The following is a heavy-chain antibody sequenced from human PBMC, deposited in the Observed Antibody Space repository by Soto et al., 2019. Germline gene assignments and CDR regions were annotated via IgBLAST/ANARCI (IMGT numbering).Heavy chain of an antibody. J-gene: IGHJ6*02. V-gene: IGHV4-34*01. D-gene: IGHD4-17*01. CDR1: GGSFSGYY. CDR2: INHSGST. Sequence: SETLSLTCAVYGGSFSGYYWSWIRQPPGKGLEWIGEINHSGSTNYNPSLKSRVTISVDTSKNQFSLKLSSVTAADTAVYYCASYGDYGMDVWGQGTTVTSP. CDR3: ASYGDYGMDV.